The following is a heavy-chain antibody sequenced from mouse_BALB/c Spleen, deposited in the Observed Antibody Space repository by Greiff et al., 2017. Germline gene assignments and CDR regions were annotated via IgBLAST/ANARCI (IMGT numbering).Heavy chain of an antibody. CDR3: ASGAYYYGSSYGYYAMGY. CDR2: IDPANGNT. Sequence: EVQLQQSGAELVKPGASVKLSCTASGFNIKDTYMHWVKQRPEQGLEWIGRIDPANGNTKYDPKFQGKATITADTSSNTAYLQLSSLTSEDTAVYYCASGAYYYGSSYGYYAMGYWGQRTSVTVSS. V-gene: IGHV14-3*02. J-gene: IGHJ4*01. CDR1: GFNIKDTY. D-gene: IGHD1-1*01.